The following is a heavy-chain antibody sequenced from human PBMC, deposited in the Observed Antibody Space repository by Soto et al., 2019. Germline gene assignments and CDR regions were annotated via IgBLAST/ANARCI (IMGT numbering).Heavy chain of an antibody. CDR1: GGSISSGSYY. Sequence: SETLSLTCTVSGGSISSGSYYWGWIRQPPGKGLEWIGSAHYSGSTYYNPSLKSRVTISVDTSKNQFSLKLSSVTAADTAVYYCAKGGSGSYSNAFDSWGQGTMVTVSS. D-gene: IGHD3-10*01. CDR2: AHYSGST. V-gene: IGHV4-39*01. CDR3: AKGGSGSYSNAFDS. J-gene: IGHJ3*02.